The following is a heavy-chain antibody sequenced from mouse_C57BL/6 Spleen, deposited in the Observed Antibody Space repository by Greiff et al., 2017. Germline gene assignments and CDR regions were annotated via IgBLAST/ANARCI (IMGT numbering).Heavy chain of an antibody. CDR2: INPSNGGT. D-gene: IGHD4-1*02. CDR3: ARGGNWDVDY. V-gene: IGHV1-53*01. J-gene: IGHJ2*01. Sequence: QVQLQQPGPELVKPGASVKLSCRASGYTFTSYWLHWVKQGPGQGLEWIGNINPSNGGTNYNEKFKSKSTLTVDKSSRTAYMQRSSLTSEDSVVYYCARGGNWDVDYWGQGTTLTVSS. CDR1: GYTFTSYW.